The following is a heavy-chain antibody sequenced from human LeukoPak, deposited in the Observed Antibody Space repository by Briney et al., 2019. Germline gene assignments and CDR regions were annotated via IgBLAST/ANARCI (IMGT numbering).Heavy chain of an antibody. CDR2: IIPIFGTA. CDR1: GGTFSSYA. Sequence: ASVKVSCKASGGTFSSYAISWVRQAPGQGLEWMGRIIPIFGTANYAQKFQGRVTITADKSTSTAYMELSSLRSEDTAVYYCAALAVVTGILGYWGQGTLVTVSS. D-gene: IGHD2-21*02. V-gene: IGHV1-69*06. J-gene: IGHJ4*02. CDR3: AALAVVTGILGY.